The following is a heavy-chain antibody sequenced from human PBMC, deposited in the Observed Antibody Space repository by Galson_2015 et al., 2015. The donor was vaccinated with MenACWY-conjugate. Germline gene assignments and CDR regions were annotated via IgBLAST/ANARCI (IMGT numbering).Heavy chain of an antibody. CDR3: ATHHSDYGGNFVY. CDR2: ISGRGGDT. D-gene: IGHD4-23*01. J-gene: IGHJ4*02. Sequence: SLRLSCAASGFTFSSYAMTWVRQAPGKGLEWVSTISGRGGDTYYADSVKGRFTISRDNSKNTLFLQMNSLRAEDTAIYYCATHHSDYGGNFVYWGQGTLVTVSS. CDR1: GFTFSSYA. V-gene: IGHV3-23*01.